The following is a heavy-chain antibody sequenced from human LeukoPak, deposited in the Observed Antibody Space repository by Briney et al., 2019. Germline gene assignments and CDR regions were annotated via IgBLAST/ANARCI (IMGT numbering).Heavy chain of an antibody. V-gene: IGHV4-59*12. J-gene: IGHJ4*02. Sequence: SETLSLTCTVSGGSISSYYWSWIRQPPGRGLEWIGYIHYSGSTNYNPSLKSRVTISVDTSKNQFSLKLSSVTAADTAVYYCARAETYYYDSSGFPFWGQGTLVTVSS. CDR2: IHYSGST. D-gene: IGHD3-22*01. CDR1: GGSISSYY. CDR3: ARAETYYYDSSGFPF.